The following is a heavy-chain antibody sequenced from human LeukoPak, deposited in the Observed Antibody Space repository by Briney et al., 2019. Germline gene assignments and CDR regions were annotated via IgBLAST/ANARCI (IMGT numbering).Heavy chain of an antibody. CDR2: ISAHNGNT. J-gene: IGHJ4*02. CDR1: DYTFAIYG. V-gene: IGHV1-18*01. Sequence: GASVKVSCKASDYTFAIYGITWVRQAPGQGLEWMGWISAHNGNTNYAQKFQGRVTMTTDTSTSTAYMELRSLRSDDTAVYYCAREVQSCTSTTCYLPFDYWGQGTLVTVSS. CDR3: AREVQSCTSTTCYLPFDY. D-gene: IGHD2-2*01.